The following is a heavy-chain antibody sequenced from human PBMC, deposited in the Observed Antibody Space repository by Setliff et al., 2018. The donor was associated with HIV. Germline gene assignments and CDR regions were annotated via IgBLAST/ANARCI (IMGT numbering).Heavy chain of an antibody. CDR3: ARGQGCGGGCHYAFEM. V-gene: IGHV4-59*01. D-gene: IGHD2-21*02. Sequence: PSETLSLTCTLSGGSFGRYYWSWIRQSAGKGLEWLGYVYFTGHTNYNPSLQSRVTISVDTSKNQFSLRLNSLTAADTAVYYCARGQGCGGGCHYAFEMWGQGTMVTVSS. CDR1: GGSFGRYY. J-gene: IGHJ3*02. CDR2: VYFTGHT.